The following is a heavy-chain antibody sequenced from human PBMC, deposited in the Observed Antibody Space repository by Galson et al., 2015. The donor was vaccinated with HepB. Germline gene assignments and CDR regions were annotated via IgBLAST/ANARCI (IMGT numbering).Heavy chain of an antibody. CDR3: ARVVGQWLIHDAFDL. CDR1: GGSMNEYY. CDR2: VYYTGST. J-gene: IGHJ3*01. Sequence: ETLSLTCTVSGGSMNEYYWTWIRQPPGKGLEWIGHVYYTGSTQYNPSLKSRVTISLDTSKNQFSLKLTSLTVADTAVYFCARVVGQWLIHDAFDLWGQGTLVTVSS. D-gene: IGHD6-19*01. V-gene: IGHV4-59*01.